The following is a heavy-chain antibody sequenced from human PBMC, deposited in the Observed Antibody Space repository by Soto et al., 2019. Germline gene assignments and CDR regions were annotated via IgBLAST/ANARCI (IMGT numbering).Heavy chain of an antibody. CDR3: AKDPLYAPGTWFDP. Sequence: PGGSLRLSCAAPGFTFSSYSMNWVRQAPGKGLEWVSTINSNGASTFYADSVKGRFTISRDNSKSTLYLQMNSLRAEDTAMYYCAKDPLYAPGTWFDPWGQGILVTVSS. J-gene: IGHJ5*02. CDR2: INSNGAST. CDR1: GFTFSSYS. V-gene: IGHV3-23*01. D-gene: IGHD4-17*01.